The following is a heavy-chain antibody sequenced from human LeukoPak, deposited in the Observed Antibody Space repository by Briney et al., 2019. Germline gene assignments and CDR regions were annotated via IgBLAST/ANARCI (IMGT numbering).Heavy chain of an antibody. CDR2: IKGDGSST. Sequence: GGSLRLSCAASGFTFSSNWMHWVRQTPGKGLVWVSRIKGDGSSTSYADSVKGRFTISRDSAKNTLFLQMNSLRAEDTAVYYCAKGGTTVVDYWGQGTLVTVSS. V-gene: IGHV3-74*01. CDR1: GFTFSSNW. CDR3: AKGGTTVVDY. D-gene: IGHD4-23*01. J-gene: IGHJ4*02.